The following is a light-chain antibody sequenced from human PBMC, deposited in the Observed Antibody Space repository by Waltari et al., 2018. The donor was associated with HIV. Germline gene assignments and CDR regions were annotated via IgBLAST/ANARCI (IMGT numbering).Light chain of an antibody. V-gene: IGLV3-21*02. J-gene: IGLJ1*01. Sequence: SYVLTQPPSVSVAPGQTARITCGGNNIGRKSVHWDQQKPGQAPVLGVHVGSDRPSGIPERFSGSNSGNAATLTISRVEAGDEADYYCQVWANTTDHSYVFGTGTKVTVL. CDR1: NIGRKS. CDR3: QVWANTTDHSYV. CDR2: VGS.